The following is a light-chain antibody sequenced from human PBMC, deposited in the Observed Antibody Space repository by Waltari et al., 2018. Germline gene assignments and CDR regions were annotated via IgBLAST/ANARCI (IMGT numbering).Light chain of an antibody. V-gene: IGLV2-14*03. CDR2: DVN. J-gene: IGLJ3*02. CDR1: SDDIGAYNY. CDR3: CSFTSSTTWV. Sequence: QSALTQPAPVSGSLGQSITISCTATSDDIGAYNYVSWYPQPPGRAPKLIISDVNKRPSGLSSRFSASKSGITASLTISGLQAEDEADYYCCSFTSSTTWVFGGGTTLTVL.